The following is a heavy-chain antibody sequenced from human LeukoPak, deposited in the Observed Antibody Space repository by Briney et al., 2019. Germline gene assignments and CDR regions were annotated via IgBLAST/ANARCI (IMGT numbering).Heavy chain of an antibody. J-gene: IGHJ3*02. V-gene: IGHV3-48*03. D-gene: IGHD6-6*01. CDR3: ARGPSIAARYDAFDI. CDR2: ISSSGNTI. CDR1: EFTFTSYE. Sequence: GGSLRLSCAASEFTFTSYELNWVRQAPGKGLEWVSYISSSGNTISYADSVKGRFTISRDNAKNSLYLQVISLRAEDTAVYYCARGPSIAARYDAFDIRGQGTMVTVSS.